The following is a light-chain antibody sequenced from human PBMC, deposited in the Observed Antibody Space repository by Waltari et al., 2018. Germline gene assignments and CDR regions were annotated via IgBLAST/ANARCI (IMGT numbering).Light chain of an antibody. CDR3: QAWVSTITSAV. CDR1: NLGEKY. V-gene: IGLV3-1*01. J-gene: IGLJ1*01. Sequence: SYELTQPPSVSVSPGQTATITCPGDNLGEKYACWYQQKPGQSPIMVIYQDTKRPSGIPERFSASNSGNTATLTISGTQPMDEAYYYCQAWVSTITSAVFGPGTKVTVL. CDR2: QDT.